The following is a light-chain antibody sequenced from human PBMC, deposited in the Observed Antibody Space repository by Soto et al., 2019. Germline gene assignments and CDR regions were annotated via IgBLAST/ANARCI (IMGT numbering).Light chain of an antibody. CDR3: TPYSVSNTYV. Sequence: QSVLTQPPSASGTPGQRVTISCSGSSSNIGSKTVNWYQQLPGTAPKLLIYSNYQRPSGVPDRFSGSKSGTSASLAISGLQAEEEADYYCTPYSVSNTYVFGTGTKVTVL. CDR1: SSNIGSKT. CDR2: SNY. J-gene: IGLJ1*01. V-gene: IGLV1-44*01.